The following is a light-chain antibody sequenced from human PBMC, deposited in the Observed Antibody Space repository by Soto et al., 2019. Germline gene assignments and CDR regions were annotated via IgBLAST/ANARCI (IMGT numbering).Light chain of an antibody. CDR1: QTISSW. V-gene: IGKV1-5*01. CDR2: GAS. J-gene: IGKJ1*01. Sequence: DIQMTQSPSTLSGSVGDRVTITCRASQTISSWLAWYQQKPGKAPKLLIYGASSLQSGVPSRFSGSGYGTDFTLTISSLQPEDFATYFCLQDSGYSWTFGQGTKVDIK. CDR3: LQDSGYSWT.